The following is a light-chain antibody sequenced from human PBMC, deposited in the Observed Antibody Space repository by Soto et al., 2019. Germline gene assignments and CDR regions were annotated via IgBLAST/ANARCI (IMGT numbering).Light chain of an antibody. CDR3: ETWDSNTVV. Sequence: QLVLTQSSSASASLGSSVKLTCTLSSGHSSYIIAWHQQQPGKAPRYLMKLEGRASYNKGSGVPDRFSGSSAGADRYLTISNLPFEEDDYYYCETWDSNTVVFGGGTKLTVL. V-gene: IGLV4-60*02. J-gene: IGLJ2*01. CDR1: SGHSSYI. CDR2: LEGRASY.